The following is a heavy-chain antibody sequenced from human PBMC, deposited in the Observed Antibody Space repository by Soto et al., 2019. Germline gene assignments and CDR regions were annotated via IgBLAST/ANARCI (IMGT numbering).Heavy chain of an antibody. Sequence: QVQLVQSGAEVKKPGSSVKVSCKASGGTFSSYAISWVRQAPGQGLEWMGGIIPIFGTADYAQKFQGRVTFTADESTSTAYMELSSVRSADTAVYYCASHSSLRGYCISTSCYGYYYGMDVWGQGTTVTVSS. CDR2: IIPIFGTA. CDR1: GGTFSSYA. V-gene: IGHV1-69*12. J-gene: IGHJ6*02. D-gene: IGHD2-2*01. CDR3: ASHSSLRGYCISTSCYGYYYGMDV.